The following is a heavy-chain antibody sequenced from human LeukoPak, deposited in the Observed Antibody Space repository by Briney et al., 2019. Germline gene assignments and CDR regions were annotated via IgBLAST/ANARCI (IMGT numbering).Heavy chain of an antibody. J-gene: IGHJ6*02. D-gene: IGHD2-8*01. V-gene: IGHV1-46*01. CDR3: AREDVVLVDAVRYYYYGMDV. CDR1: GYTCMSYE. Sequence: ASVKVSCKASGYTCMSYEMLWVRQAPGQGLEWMGIINPSGGSTSYAQKFQDRVTMTRDTSTSTVYMELSSLKSEDTAVYYCAREDVVLVDAVRYYYYGMDVWGQGTTVTVSS. CDR2: INPSGGST.